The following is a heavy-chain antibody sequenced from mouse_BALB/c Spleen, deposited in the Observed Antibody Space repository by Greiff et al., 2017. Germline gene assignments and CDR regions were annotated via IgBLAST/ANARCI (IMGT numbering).Heavy chain of an antibody. CDR2: IYPGDGDT. CDR3: ARKGAMDY. V-gene: IGHV1-80*01. J-gene: IGHJ4*01. Sequence: QVQLQQSGAELVRPGSSVKISCKASGYAFSSYWMNWVKQRPGQGLEWIGQIYPGDGDTNYNGKFKGKATLTADKSSSTAYMQPSSLTSEDSAVYFCARKGAMDYWGQGTSVTVSS. CDR1: GYAFSSYW.